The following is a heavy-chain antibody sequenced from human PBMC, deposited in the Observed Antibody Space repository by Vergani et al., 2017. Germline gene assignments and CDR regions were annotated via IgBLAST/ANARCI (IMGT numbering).Heavy chain of an antibody. J-gene: IGHJ5*02. CDR1: GASITSGSFY. V-gene: IGHV4-61*02. D-gene: IGHD3-10*01. CDR2: IHASGTK. Sequence: QVHLNEAGPGLVKPSQTLSLTCTVSGASITSGSFYWIWIRQPAGKGLEWIGRIHASGTKNYNPSLRSRVTLSADTSKNQLSLKMISMTAADTAVYYCVRDAWRSDRRGVYWFDTWGQGTLVSVSS. CDR3: VRDAWRSDRRGVYWFDT.